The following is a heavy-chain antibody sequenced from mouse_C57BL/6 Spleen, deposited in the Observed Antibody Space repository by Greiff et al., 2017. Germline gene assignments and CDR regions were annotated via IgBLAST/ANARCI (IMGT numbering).Heavy chain of an antibody. J-gene: IGHJ4*01. CDR1: GFSLTSYA. CDR2: IWTGGGT. Sequence: VQLVESGPGLVEPSQSLPITCTVSGFSLTSYAISWVRQPPGKGLEWLGVIWTGGGTNYNSALKSRLSISKENYKSQVFLKMNRLQTYDTARYDCARTYYYAMDYWGQGTSVTVSS. CDR3: ARTYYYAMDY. V-gene: IGHV2-9-1*01.